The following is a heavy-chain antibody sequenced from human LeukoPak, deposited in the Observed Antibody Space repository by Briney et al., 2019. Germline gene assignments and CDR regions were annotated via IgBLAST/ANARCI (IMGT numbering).Heavy chain of an antibody. D-gene: IGHD3-22*01. CDR3: AXXXPXRYDSSGPGLDY. Sequence: GESLKISCKGSGYSFTSYWIGWVRQMPGKGLEWMGIIYPGDSDTRYSPSFQGQVTISADKSISTAYLQWSSLKASDTAMYYCAXXXPXRYDSSGPGLDYWGXGTLVTVSS. J-gene: IGHJ4*02. CDR2: IYPGDSDT. CDR1: GYSFTSYW. V-gene: IGHV5-51*01.